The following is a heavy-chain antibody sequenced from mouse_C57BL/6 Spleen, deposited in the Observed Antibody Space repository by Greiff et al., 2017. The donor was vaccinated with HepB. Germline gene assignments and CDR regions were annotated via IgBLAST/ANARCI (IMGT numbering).Heavy chain of an antibody. CDR2: IYPGDGDT. CDR1: GYAFSSYW. J-gene: IGHJ1*03. Sequence: VQLQQSGAELVKPGASVKISCKASGYAFSSYWMNWVKQRPGKGLEWIGQIYPGDGDTNYNGKFKGKATLTADKSSSTAYMQLSSLTSEDSAVYFCARTYYYGSSSYWYFDVWGTGTTVTVSS. CDR3: ARTYYYGSSSYWYFDV. V-gene: IGHV1-80*01. D-gene: IGHD1-1*01.